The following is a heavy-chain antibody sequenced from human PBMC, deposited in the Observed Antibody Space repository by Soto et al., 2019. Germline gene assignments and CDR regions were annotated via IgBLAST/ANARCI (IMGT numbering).Heavy chain of an antibody. CDR2: ISYDGSNK. Sequence: PGGSLRLSCAASGFTFSSYAMHWVRQAPGKGLEWVAVISYDGSNKYYADSVKGRFTISRDNSKNTLYLQMNSLRAEDTAVYYCARDTLGAQAHWGQGTLVTVSS. D-gene: IGHD1-26*01. CDR3: ARDTLGAQAH. V-gene: IGHV3-30-3*01. CDR1: GFTFSSYA. J-gene: IGHJ4*02.